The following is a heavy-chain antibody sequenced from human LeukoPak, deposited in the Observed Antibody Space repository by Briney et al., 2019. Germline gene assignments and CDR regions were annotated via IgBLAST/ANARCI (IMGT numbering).Heavy chain of an antibody. D-gene: IGHD1-26*01. CDR3: AQPEGWEQLPFI. CDR1: GFTFSSYS. CDR2: ISSSSSTI. V-gene: IGHV3-48*01. J-gene: IGHJ3*02. Sequence: GVSLRLSCAASGFTFSSYSMNWVRQAPGKGLEWVSYISSSSSTIYYADSVKVRFTMARDNAKDSLDLQINSLRAEDTAVYYCAQPEGWEQLPFIWGQRTMVTVPS.